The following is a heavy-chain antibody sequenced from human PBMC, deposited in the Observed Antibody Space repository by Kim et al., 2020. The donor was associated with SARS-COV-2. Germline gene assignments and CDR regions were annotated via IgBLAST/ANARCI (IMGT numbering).Heavy chain of an antibody. D-gene: IGHD2-2*01. CDR3: AVRRGGYCSSTSCYHFDY. V-gene: IGHV4-34*01. Sequence: SETLSLTCAVYGGSFSGYYWSWIRQPPGKGLEWIGEINHSGSTNYNPSLKSRVTISVDTSKNQFSLKLSSVTAADTAVYYCAVRRGGYCSSTSCYHFDYWGQGTLVTVSS. CDR2: INHSGST. J-gene: IGHJ4*02. CDR1: GGSFSGYY.